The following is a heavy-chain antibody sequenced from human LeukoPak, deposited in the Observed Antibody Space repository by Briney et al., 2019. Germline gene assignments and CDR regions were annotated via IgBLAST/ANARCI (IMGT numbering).Heavy chain of an antibody. V-gene: IGHV4-34*01. CDR3: ARNLTVTNPLATSFDY. CDR2: INHSGST. D-gene: IGHD4-17*01. Sequence: SETLSLTCAVYGGSFSGYYWSWIRQPPGKGLEWIGEINHSGSTTYYPALKSRVTISVDTSKNQSSLKLSTVTAADTAVYYCARNLTVTNPLATSFDYWGQGTLVTVSS. J-gene: IGHJ4*02. CDR1: GGSFSGYY.